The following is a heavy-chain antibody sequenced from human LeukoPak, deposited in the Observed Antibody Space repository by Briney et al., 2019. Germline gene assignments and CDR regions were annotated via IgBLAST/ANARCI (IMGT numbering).Heavy chain of an antibody. CDR2: ISGSGGST. V-gene: IGHV3-23*01. CDR1: GFTFSSYA. D-gene: IGHD4-17*01. J-gene: IGHJ3*02. Sequence: GGSLRLSCAASGFTFSSYAMSWVRQAPGKGLEWVSAISGSGGSTYYADSVKGRFAISRDNSKNTLYLQMNSLRVEDTAVYFCARDPNGDYIGTFDMWGRGTMVSVSS. CDR3: ARDPNGDYIGTFDM.